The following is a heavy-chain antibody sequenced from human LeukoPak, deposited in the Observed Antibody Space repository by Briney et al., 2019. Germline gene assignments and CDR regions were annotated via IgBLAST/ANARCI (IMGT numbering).Heavy chain of an antibody. J-gene: IGHJ5*02. CDR2: INAGSGNT. CDR3: ARGVGYCSSTSCDGNNWFDP. CDR1: GYTFTSYA. Sequence: GASVKVSCKASGYTFTSYAMHWVRQAPGQGLEWMGWINAGSGNTKYSQKFQGRVTITRDTSASTAYMELSSLRSEDTAVYYCARGVGYCSSTSCDGNNWFDPWGQGTLVTVSS. D-gene: IGHD2-2*03. V-gene: IGHV1-3*01.